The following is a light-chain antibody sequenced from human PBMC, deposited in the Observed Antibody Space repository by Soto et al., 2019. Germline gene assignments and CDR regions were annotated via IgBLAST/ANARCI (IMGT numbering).Light chain of an antibody. V-gene: IGKV3-15*01. CDR3: QQYNNWPPWT. CDR1: QSIGSN. CDR2: DAS. J-gene: IGKJ1*01. Sequence: EIVVPQSPATLSVAPGEGATPSCWVSQSIGSNLAWYQQKPGQAPRLLIYDASARATGIPARFSGSGSGTEFTLTISSLQSEDFAVYYCQQYNNWPPWTFGQGTKVDIK.